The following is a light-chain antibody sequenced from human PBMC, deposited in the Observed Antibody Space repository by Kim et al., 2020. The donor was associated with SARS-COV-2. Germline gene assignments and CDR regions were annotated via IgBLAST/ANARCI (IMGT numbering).Light chain of an antibody. CDR3: QTWGTGPYV. Sequence: SVKLTCTLSSGHRSYAIAWHQQQPEKGPRYLMKLNSDGSHSKGDGIPDRFSGSSSGAERYLTISSLQSEDEADYYCQTWGTGPYVFGTGTKVTVL. CDR2: LNSDGSH. CDR1: SGHRSYA. J-gene: IGLJ1*01. V-gene: IGLV4-69*01.